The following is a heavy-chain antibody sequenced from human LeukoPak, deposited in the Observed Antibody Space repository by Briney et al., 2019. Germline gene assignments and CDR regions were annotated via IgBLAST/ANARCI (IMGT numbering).Heavy chain of an antibody. CDR3: TTIGSSWGVDY. D-gene: IGHD6-13*01. CDR1: GFTFGAAW. J-gene: IGHJ4*02. V-gene: IGHV3-15*01. Sequence: GGSLRLSCEGSGFTFGAAWMTWVRQAPGKGLEWVGRIKSKTNGGTIDYAAPVKGRFTISRDDSRNTLYLQMNSLKTEDTAVYYCTTIGSSWGVDYWGQGTRVTVSS. CDR2: IKSKTNGGTI.